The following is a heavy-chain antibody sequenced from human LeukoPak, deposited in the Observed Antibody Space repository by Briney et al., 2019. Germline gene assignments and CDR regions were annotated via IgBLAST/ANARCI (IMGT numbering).Heavy chain of an antibody. D-gene: IGHD3-16*01. Sequence: GASVKVSCKTSGYTFTDYYLHWVRQAPGQGLEWMGWINPNSGGTSSAQQFQGRVTMTRDPSISTAYMEVSWLTSDDTAIYYCARADRLDGGPYLIRPWGQGTLVTVSS. J-gene: IGHJ5*02. CDR2: INPNSGGT. CDR3: ARADRLDGGPYLIRP. V-gene: IGHV1-2*02. CDR1: GYTFTDYY.